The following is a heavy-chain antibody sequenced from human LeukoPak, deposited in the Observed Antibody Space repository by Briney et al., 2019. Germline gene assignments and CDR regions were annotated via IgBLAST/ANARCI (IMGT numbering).Heavy chain of an antibody. D-gene: IGHD4-11*01. J-gene: IGHJ4*02. V-gene: IGHV4-59*01. CDR2: IYYSGST. Sequence: KPSETLSLTCTVSGGSISSYYWSWIRQPPGKGPEWIGYIYYSGSTNYNPSLKSRVTISVDTSKNQFSLKLSSVTAADTAVYYCARAIVGTVTTTFDYWGQGTLVTVSS. CDR1: GGSISSYY. CDR3: ARAIVGTVTTTFDY.